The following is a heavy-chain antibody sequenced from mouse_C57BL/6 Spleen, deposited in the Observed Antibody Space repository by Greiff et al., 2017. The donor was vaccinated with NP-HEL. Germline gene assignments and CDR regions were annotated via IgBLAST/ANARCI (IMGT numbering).Heavy chain of an antibody. D-gene: IGHD1-1*01. CDR3: ARRDYGSSYPYWYFDV. CDR2: INPSTGGT. V-gene: IGHV1-42*01. J-gene: IGHJ1*03. CDR1: GYSFTGYY. Sequence: VQLQQSGPELVKPGASVKISCKASGYSFTGYYMNWVKQSPEKSLEWIGEINPSTGGTTYNQKVKAKATLTVDKSSSTAYMQLKSLTSEDSAVYYCARRDYGSSYPYWYFDVWGTGTTVTVSS.